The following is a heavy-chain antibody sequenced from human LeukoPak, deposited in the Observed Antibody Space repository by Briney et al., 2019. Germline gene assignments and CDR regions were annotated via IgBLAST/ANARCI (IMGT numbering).Heavy chain of an antibody. CDR1: GGSFSGYY. V-gene: IGHV4-34*01. CDR2: INHSGST. CDR3: ARGAYVLLMVRGARGAFDI. J-gene: IGHJ3*02. Sequence: PSETLSLTCAVYGGSFSGYYWSWIRQPPGKGLEWIGEINHSGSTNYNPSLKSRVTISVDTSKNQFSLKLSSVTAADTAVYYCARGAYVLLMVRGARGAFDIWGQGTMVTVSS. D-gene: IGHD3-10*01.